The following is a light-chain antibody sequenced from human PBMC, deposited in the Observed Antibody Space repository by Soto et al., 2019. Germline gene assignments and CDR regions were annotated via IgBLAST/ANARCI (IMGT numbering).Light chain of an antibody. Sequence: QSVLTQPRSVSGSPGQSVTISCTGTDTNIGFYNFVSWYQQHPDKAPHLVIYDVNKRPSGVPYRFSGSKSGTTASLTISGLRADDEADYYCASYAGSYTYVFGFGTKVTVL. V-gene: IGLV2-11*01. CDR1: DTNIGFYNF. CDR2: DVN. CDR3: ASYAGSYTYV. J-gene: IGLJ1*01.